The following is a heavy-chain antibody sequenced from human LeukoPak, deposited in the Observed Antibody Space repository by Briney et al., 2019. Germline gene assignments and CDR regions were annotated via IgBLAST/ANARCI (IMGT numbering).Heavy chain of an antibody. V-gene: IGHV4-61*01. CDR1: GGSVSSDTYY. D-gene: IGHD3-10*01. CDR3: ARPYGSRSYYPFDP. Sequence: SETLSLTCTVSGGSVSSDTYYWSWIRQPPGKGLEWIGYISYNGASNYNPSLKSRVTMSVDTSKNQFSLKLSSVIAADTAVYYFARPYGSRSYYPFDPWGQGTLVTVSS. J-gene: IGHJ5*02. CDR2: ISYNGAS.